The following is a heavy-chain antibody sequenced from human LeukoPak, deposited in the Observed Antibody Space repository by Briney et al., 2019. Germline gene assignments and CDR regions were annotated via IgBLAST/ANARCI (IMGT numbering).Heavy chain of an antibody. J-gene: IGHJ6*02. V-gene: IGHV3-53*01. CDR2: IYSGGST. CDR3: ARDRRITIFGVDPKTGGMDV. CDR1: GFTVSSNY. Sequence: GSLRLSCAASGFTVSSNYISWVRQAPGKGLEWVSVIYSGGSTYYADSVKGRFTISRDNSKNTLYLQMNSLRAEDTAVYYCARDRRITIFGVDPKTGGMDVWGQGTTVTVSS. D-gene: IGHD3-3*01.